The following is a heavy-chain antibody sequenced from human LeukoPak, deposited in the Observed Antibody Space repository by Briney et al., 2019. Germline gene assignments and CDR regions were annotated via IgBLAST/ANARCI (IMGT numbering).Heavy chain of an antibody. CDR1: GFTFSSYG. CDR3: AIMHGYYDGSGYWVQ. Sequence: SGGFLRLSCAASGFTFSSYGMSWVRQAPGKGLEWVSFITPNADRTSYADSVEGRFTISRDNPRNTLYMQMNSLRDEDTALYYCAIMHGYYDGSGYWVQWGQGTLVTVSS. J-gene: IGHJ1*01. V-gene: IGHV3-23*01. CDR2: ITPNADRT. D-gene: IGHD3-22*01.